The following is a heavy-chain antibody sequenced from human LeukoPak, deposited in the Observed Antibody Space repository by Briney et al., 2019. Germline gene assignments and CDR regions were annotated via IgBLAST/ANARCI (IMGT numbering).Heavy chain of an antibody. J-gene: IGHJ4*02. Sequence: SETLSLTCAVYGGSFSGYYWSWIRQPPGKGLEWIGYIYYSGSTYYNPSLKSRVTISVDTSKNKFSLKLSSVTAADTAVYYCARVTVTTALFDYWGQGTLVTVSS. V-gene: IGHV4-34*09. CDR3: ARVTVTTALFDY. CDR1: GGSFSGYY. D-gene: IGHD4-17*01. CDR2: IYYSGST.